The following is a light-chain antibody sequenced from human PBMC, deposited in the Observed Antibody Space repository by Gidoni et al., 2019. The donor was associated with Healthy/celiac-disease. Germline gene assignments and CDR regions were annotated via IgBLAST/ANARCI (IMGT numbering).Light chain of an antibody. V-gene: IGKV3-15*01. CDR3: QQYNNWPTWT. CDR2: GAS. J-gene: IGKJ1*01. CDR1: QSVSSK. Sequence: EIVMTQSPATLSVSPGERATLSCRASQSVSSKLAWYQQKPGQAPRRLIYGASTRATGIPARFSGSGSGTEFTLTISSLQSEDCAVYYCQQYNNWPTWTFGQGTKVEIK.